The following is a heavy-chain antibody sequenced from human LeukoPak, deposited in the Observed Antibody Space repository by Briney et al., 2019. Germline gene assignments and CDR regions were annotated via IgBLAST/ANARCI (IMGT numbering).Heavy chain of an antibody. CDR1: GFTFDDYA. Sequence: GGSLRLSCAASGFTFDDYAMHWVRQAPGKGLEWVSGISWNSGSIGYADSVKGRFTISRDNSKNTLYLQMNSLRAEDTAVYYCAKDLSYSSGWFYYYYYMDVWGKGTTVTISS. V-gene: IGHV3-9*01. CDR3: AKDLSYSSGWFYYYYYMDV. CDR2: ISWNSGSI. J-gene: IGHJ6*03. D-gene: IGHD6-19*01.